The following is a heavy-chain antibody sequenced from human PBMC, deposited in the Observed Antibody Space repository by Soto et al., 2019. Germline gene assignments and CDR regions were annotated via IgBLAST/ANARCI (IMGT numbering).Heavy chain of an antibody. D-gene: IGHD2-15*01. CDR1: GYTFTGHQ. J-gene: IGHJ4*02. V-gene: IGHV1-2*02. CDR3: AKDGRHCSGGSCPQGH. CDR2: INPISGGT. Sequence: ASVKVSCKTSGYTFTGHQIHWVRQAPGQGLEWMGWINPISGGTRYREKFQGRVSITRDKSSSTAYMELSSLTSDDSAVYYCAKDGRHCSGGSCPQGHWGQGTLVTVSS.